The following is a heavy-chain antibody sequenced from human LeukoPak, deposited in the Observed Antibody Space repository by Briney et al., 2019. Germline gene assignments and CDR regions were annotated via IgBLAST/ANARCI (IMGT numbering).Heavy chain of an antibody. D-gene: IGHD7-27*01. J-gene: IGHJ5*02. V-gene: IGHV1-2*02. Sequence: ASVKVSCKASGYTFTGYYRHWVRQAPGQGLEWMGWINPNSGGTDYAQNFQGRVTLTRDTSLSTAYMELSGLGSDDTAVYFCARDLEVSSVNLGLDPWGQGTLVTVSS. CDR1: GYTFTGYY. CDR3: ARDLEVSSVNLGLDP. CDR2: INPNSGGT.